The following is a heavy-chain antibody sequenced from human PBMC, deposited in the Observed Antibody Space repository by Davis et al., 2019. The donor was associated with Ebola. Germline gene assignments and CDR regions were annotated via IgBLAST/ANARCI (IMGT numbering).Heavy chain of an antibody. CDR3: ARDLVGDGYNYLGKFDY. V-gene: IGHV1-69*10. J-gene: IGHJ4*02. D-gene: IGHD5-24*01. Sequence: SVKVSCKASGGSFSRSAISWVRQAPGQGVEWMGGILPIFGVANYAQNFQGSVTITADNSTTTAYMELSSLRSEDTAVYYCARDLVGDGYNYLGKFDYLGQGTLVTVSS. CDR2: ILPIFGVA. CDR1: GGSFSRSA.